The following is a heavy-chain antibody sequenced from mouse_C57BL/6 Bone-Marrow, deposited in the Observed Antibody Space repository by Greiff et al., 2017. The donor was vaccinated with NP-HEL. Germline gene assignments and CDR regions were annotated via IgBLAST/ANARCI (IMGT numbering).Heavy chain of an antibody. Sequence: VQVVESDPELVKPGASVKISCKASGYSFTDYTIHWMKQRPEKGLEWIGYINPRDGSTKYNEKFKGKATLTADKSSSTAYMQLNSLTSEDSAVYFCARSGYDYDTFAMDYWGQGTSVTVSS. V-gene: IGHV1-78*01. J-gene: IGHJ4*01. CDR2: INPRDGST. CDR3: ARSGYDYDTFAMDY. D-gene: IGHD2-4*01. CDR1: GYSFTDYT.